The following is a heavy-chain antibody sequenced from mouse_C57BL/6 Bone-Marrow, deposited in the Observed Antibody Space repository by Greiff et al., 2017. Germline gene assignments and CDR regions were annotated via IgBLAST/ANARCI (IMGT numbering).Heavy chain of an antibody. CDR1: GYTFTSYT. J-gene: IGHJ3*01. CDR2: INPSSGYT. D-gene: IGHD2-2*01. CDR3: ARSGWLRRKAAWFAY. Sequence: VKLQESGAELARPGASVKMSCKASGYTFTSYTMHWVKQRPGQGMEWIGYINPSSGYTKYNQKFKDKATLTADKSSSTAYMQLSSLTSDDSSVYYCARSGWLRRKAAWFAYWGQGTLVTVSA. V-gene: IGHV1-4*01.